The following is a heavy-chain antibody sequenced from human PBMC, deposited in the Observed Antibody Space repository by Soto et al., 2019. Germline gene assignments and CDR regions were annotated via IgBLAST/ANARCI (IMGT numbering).Heavy chain of an antibody. CDR1: GFTFSSYW. CDR3: ARPPPPPYSYGSGSYYDY. V-gene: IGHV3-7*05. CDR2: IKQDGSEK. D-gene: IGHD3-10*01. J-gene: IGHJ4*02. Sequence: EVQLVESGGGLVQPGGSLRLSCAASGFTFSSYWMSWVRQAPGKGLEWVANIKQDGSEKYYVDSVKGRFTISRDNAKNSLYLQMNRRSSEDAAVYYCARPPPPPYSYGSGSYYDYWGQGTLVTVSS.